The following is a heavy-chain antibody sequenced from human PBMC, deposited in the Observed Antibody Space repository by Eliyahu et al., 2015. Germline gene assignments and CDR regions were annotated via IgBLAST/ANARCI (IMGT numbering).Heavy chain of an antibody. CDR2: SGGN. Sequence: KPSETLSLTCTVSGDSMSGVSYSWDWIRQPPGKGLEWIGSSGGNHLNPSLRSRVTISVDTAIYYCSRQRSLIASRYNFYHRGFDVWGQGTTVIISS. J-gene: IGHJ6*02. CDR3: FDV. V-gene: IGHV4-39*01. D-gene: IGHD3-10*01. CDR1: GDSMSGVSYS.